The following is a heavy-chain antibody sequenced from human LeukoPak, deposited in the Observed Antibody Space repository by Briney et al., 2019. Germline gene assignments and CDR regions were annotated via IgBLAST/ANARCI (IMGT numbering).Heavy chain of an antibody. V-gene: IGHV4-34*01. D-gene: IGHD3-22*01. CDR3: ERVDRSSGYYYYGMDV. CDR2: INHSGST. Sequence: SETLSLTCAVYGGSFSGYYWSWIRQPPGKGLEWIGEINHSGSTNYNPSLKSPVTISVDTSNNHFSLKLSSVTAADTAVYYCERVDRSSGYYYYGMDVWGQGTTVTVSS. J-gene: IGHJ6*02. CDR1: GGSFSGYY.